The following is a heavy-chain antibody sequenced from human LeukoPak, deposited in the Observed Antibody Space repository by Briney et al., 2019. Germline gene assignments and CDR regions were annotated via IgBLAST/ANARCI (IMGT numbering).Heavy chain of an antibody. CDR3: ASTVGATSNHDAFDI. Sequence: SETLSLTCAVYGGSFSGYYWSWIRQPPGKGLEWIGEINHSGSTNYNPSLKSRVTISVDTSKNQFSLKLSSVTAADTAVYYCASTVGATSNHDAFDIWGQGTMVTVSS. CDR1: GGSFSGYY. V-gene: IGHV4-34*01. J-gene: IGHJ3*02. D-gene: IGHD1-26*01. CDR2: INHSGST.